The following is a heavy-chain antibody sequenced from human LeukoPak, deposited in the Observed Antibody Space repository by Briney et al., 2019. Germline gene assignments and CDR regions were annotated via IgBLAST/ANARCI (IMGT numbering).Heavy chain of an antibody. CDR3: ARDTVVVPTAMRSQTWFDP. D-gene: IGHD2-2*01. CDR1: GYTFTSYY. V-gene: IGHV1-46*01. CDR2: INPSGGST. Sequence: ASVKVSCKASGYTFTSYYMHWVRQAPGQGLEWMGIINPSGGSTSYAQKFQGRVTMTRDASTGTAYMELRSLRSDDTAIYYCARDTVVVPTAMRSQTWFDPWGQGTLVTVSS. J-gene: IGHJ5*02.